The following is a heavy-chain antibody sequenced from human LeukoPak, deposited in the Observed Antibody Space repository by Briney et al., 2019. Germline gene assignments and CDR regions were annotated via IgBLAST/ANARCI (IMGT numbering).Heavy chain of an antibody. V-gene: IGHV1-2*02. Sequence: ASVKVSCKASGYTFTGYYMHWVRQAPGQGLEWMGWINPNSGGTNYAQKFQGRVTMTRDTSISTAYMELSRLSFDDTAVYYCVRSTHAAEWFDPWGQGTLVTVSS. J-gene: IGHJ5*02. CDR3: VRSTHAAEWFDP. D-gene: IGHD6-13*01. CDR2: INPNSGGT. CDR1: GYTFTGYY.